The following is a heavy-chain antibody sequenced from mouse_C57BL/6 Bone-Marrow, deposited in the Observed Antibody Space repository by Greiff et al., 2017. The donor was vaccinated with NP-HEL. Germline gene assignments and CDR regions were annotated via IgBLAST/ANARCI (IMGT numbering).Heavy chain of an antibody. V-gene: IGHV1-39*01. CDR2: INPKYGHT. J-gene: IGHJ3*01. Sequence: VQLQQSGPELVKPGASVKISCKASGYSFTDYNMNWVKQSNGKSLEWIGVINPKYGHTSYTQKFKGKATLTVDQSSSTAYMQLNSLTSEDSAVYYCARGGIYYDYDGFAYWGQGTLVTVSA. D-gene: IGHD2-4*01. CDR1: GYSFTDYN. CDR3: ARGGIYYDYDGFAY.